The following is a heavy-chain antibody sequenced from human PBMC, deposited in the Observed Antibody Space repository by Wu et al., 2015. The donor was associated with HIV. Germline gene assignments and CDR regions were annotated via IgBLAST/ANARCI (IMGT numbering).Heavy chain of an antibody. CDR1: GGSISSHY. V-gene: IGHV4-59*11. CDR2: IYYSGST. D-gene: IGHD6-13*01. J-gene: IGHJ6*03. CDR3: ARDGIGSWGTGYYMDV. Sequence: QVQLQESGPGLVKPSETLSLTCTVSGGSISSHYWSWIRQPPGKGLEWIGYIYYSGSTNYNPSLKSRVTISVDTSKNQFSLKLSSVTAADTAVYYCARDGIGSWGTGYYMDVWGKGTTVTVSS.